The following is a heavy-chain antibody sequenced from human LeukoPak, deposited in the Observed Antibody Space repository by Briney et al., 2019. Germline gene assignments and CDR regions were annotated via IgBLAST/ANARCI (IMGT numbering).Heavy chain of an antibody. V-gene: IGHV4-39*07. J-gene: IGHJ5*02. CDR3: ARIINTGIYGRGWFDR. CDR1: GDSLSSGSYY. CDR2: IYYDGSP. Sequence: PSETLSLTCSVSGDSLSSGSYYWGWVRQPPGKCLEWIGSIYYDGSPYYSPSLQGRVTISIDTSKNQFSLQLNSVTAADTAVYSCARIINTGIYGRGWFDRWGQGTLVTVSS. D-gene: IGHD1-26*01.